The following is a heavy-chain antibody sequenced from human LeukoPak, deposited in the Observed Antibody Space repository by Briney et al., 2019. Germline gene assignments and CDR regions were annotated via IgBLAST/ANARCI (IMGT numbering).Heavy chain of an antibody. CDR3: AKLPYFDWLSYFDY. CDR2: ISGGGGST. J-gene: IGHJ4*02. D-gene: IGHD3-9*01. V-gene: IGHV3-23*01. Sequence: GGSLRLSCAASGFTFSSYAMSWVRQAPGKGLEWVSAISGGGGSTYYADSVKGRFTISRDNSKNTLYLQMNSLRAEDTAVYYCAKLPYFDWLSYFDYWGQGTLVTVSS. CDR1: GFTFSSYA.